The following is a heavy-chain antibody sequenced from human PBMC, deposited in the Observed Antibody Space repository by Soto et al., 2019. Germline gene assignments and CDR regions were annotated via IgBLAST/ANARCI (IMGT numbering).Heavy chain of an antibody. CDR2: IYYSGST. CDR3: ARDDSSGYYSIDY. D-gene: IGHD3-22*01. J-gene: IGHJ4*02. Sequence: PSETLSLTCTVSGGSIRSGGYYWSWIRQHPGKGLEWIGYIYYSGSTYYNPSLKSRVTISVDTSKNQFSLKLSSVTAADTAVYYCARDDSSGYYSIDYWGQGTLVTVYS. CDR1: GGSIRSGGYY. V-gene: IGHV4-31*03.